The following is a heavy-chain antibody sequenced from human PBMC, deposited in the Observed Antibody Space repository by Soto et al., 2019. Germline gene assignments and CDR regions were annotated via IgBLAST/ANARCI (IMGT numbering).Heavy chain of an antibody. Sequence: PSETLSLTCAVYGGSFSGYYWSWIRQPPGKGLEWIGEINHSGSTNYNPSLKSRVTISVDTSKNQFSLKLSSVTAADTAVYYCARPSVPAVITEYSSSSHFDYCGQGTLVTVSS. CDR3: ARPSVPAVITEYSSSSHFDY. CDR1: GGSFSGYY. CDR2: INHSGST. V-gene: IGHV4-34*01. D-gene: IGHD6-6*01. J-gene: IGHJ4*02.